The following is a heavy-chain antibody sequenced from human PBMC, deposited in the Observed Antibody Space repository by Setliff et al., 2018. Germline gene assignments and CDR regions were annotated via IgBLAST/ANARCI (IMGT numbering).Heavy chain of an antibody. Sequence: GGSLRLSCAASGFTFSGYGIHWVRQAPGKGLEWVAFIRPDGSNKYYADFGKGRFTISRDNSKNTLYLQMNSLGVEDTAVYYWAKDTYYYDSSGYYVIDYWGQGTLVTVSS. CDR1: GFTFSGYG. D-gene: IGHD3-22*01. J-gene: IGHJ4*02. CDR3: AKDTYYYDSSGYYVIDY. CDR2: IRPDGSNK. V-gene: IGHV3-30*02.